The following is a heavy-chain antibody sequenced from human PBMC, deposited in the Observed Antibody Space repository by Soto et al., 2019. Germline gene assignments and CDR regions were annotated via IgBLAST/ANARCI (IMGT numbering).Heavy chain of an antibody. CDR1: GFTFSSYA. V-gene: IGHV3-23*01. Sequence: EVQLLESGGGLVQPGGSLRLSCAASGFTFSSYAMSWVRQAPGKGLEWVSTISGSGGSTYYADSVKGRFTISRDNSKNTLYLQMNSLRAEDTAVYYCAKTSITMIVVVPRGYFDYCGQGTLVTVSS. J-gene: IGHJ4*02. CDR3: AKTSITMIVVVPRGYFDY. D-gene: IGHD3-22*01. CDR2: ISGSGGST.